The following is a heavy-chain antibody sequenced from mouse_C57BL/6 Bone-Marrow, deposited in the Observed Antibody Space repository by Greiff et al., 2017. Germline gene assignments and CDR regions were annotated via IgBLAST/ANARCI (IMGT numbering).Heavy chain of an antibody. J-gene: IGHJ4*01. CDR2: ISDGGSYT. CDR1: GFTFSSYA. Sequence: EVQGVESGGGLVKPGGSLKLSCAASGFTFSSYAMSWVRQTPEKRLEWVATISDGGSYTYYPANVKGRFPISRDNAKNNLYLQMSHLKSEDTAMYYWARVSTMVTPYAMDYWGQGTSVTVSS. CDR3: ARVSTMVTPYAMDY. D-gene: IGHD2-1*01. V-gene: IGHV5-4*01.